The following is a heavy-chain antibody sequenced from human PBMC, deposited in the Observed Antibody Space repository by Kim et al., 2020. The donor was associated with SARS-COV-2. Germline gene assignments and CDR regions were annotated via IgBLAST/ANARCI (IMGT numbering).Heavy chain of an antibody. CDR2: INHSGST. CDR3: ARGRPVTPFYYYYGMDV. J-gene: IGHJ6*01. D-gene: IGHD4-4*01. Sequence: SETLSLTCAVYGRSFSGHYWSWIRQPPGKGLEWIGEINHSGSTNYNPSLKSRVTISVDTSKNQFSLKVSSVTAADTAVYYCARGRPVTPFYYYYGMDVWG. V-gene: IGHV4-34*01. CDR1: GRSFSGHY.